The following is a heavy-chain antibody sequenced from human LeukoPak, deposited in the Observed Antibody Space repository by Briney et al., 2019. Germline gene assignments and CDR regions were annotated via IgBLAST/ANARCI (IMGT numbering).Heavy chain of an antibody. J-gene: IGHJ5*02. D-gene: IGHD5-12*01. CDR1: GGSFSGYY. Sequence: PSVTVSLTCAVYGGSFSGYYWSWIRQPPGKGLEWIGEINHSGSTNYNPSLKSRVTISVDTSKNQFSLELSSVTAADTAVYYCARGPVATIRSPFDPWGQGTLVTVS. CDR3: ARGPVATIRSPFDP. CDR2: INHSGST. V-gene: IGHV4-34*01.